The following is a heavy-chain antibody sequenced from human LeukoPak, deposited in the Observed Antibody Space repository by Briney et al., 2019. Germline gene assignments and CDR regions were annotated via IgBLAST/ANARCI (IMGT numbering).Heavy chain of an antibody. D-gene: IGHD3-10*01. CDR2: IYYSGST. Sequence: SETLSLTCTVSGGSVSSGSYYWSWIRQPPGKGLEWIGYIYYSGSTNYNPSLKSRVTISVDTSKNQFSLKLSSVTAADTAVYYCARDKGIRYLDYWGQGTLVTVSS. V-gene: IGHV4-61*01. CDR1: GGSVSSGSYY. J-gene: IGHJ4*02. CDR3: ARDKGIRYLDY.